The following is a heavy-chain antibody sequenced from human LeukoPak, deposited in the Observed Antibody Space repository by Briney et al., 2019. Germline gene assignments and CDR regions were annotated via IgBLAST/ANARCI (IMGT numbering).Heavy chain of an antibody. D-gene: IGHD3-16*02. Sequence: ASVKVSCKASGYTFTSYGISWVRQAPGQGLEWMGWISAYNGNTNYAQKLQGGVTMTTDTSTSTAYMELRSLRSDDTAVYYCARGTGLWGSYRYPFDYWGQGTLVTVSS. CDR1: GYTFTSYG. J-gene: IGHJ4*02. CDR2: ISAYNGNT. V-gene: IGHV1-18*01. CDR3: ARGTGLWGSYRYPFDY.